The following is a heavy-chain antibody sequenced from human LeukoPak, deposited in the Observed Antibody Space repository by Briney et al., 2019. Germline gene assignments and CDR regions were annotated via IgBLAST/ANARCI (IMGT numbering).Heavy chain of an antibody. Sequence: PGGSLRLSCAASGFTFSSYAMSWVRQAPGKGLEWVSAISGRGGSTYYADSVKGRFTISRDNSKNTLYLQMNSLRAEDTAVYYCAKDRYVGSGSYFFDYWGQGTLVTVSS. CDR2: ISGRGGST. V-gene: IGHV3-23*01. J-gene: IGHJ4*02. CDR1: GFTFSSYA. CDR3: AKDRYVGSGSYFFDY. D-gene: IGHD3-10*01.